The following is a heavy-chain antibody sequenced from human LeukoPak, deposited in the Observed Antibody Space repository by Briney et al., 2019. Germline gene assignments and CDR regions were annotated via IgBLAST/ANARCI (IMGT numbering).Heavy chain of an antibody. D-gene: IGHD6-13*01. CDR2: ISSSSSYM. CDR1: GFTFSSYS. V-gene: IGHV3-21*01. Sequence: PGGSLRLSCAASGFTFSSYSMNWVRQAPGKGLEWVSSISSSSSYMYYADSVKGRFTISRDNAKNSLYLQMNSLRAEDTAVYYCAREMQLATFMDVWGKGTTVTVSS. CDR3: AREMQLATFMDV. J-gene: IGHJ6*03.